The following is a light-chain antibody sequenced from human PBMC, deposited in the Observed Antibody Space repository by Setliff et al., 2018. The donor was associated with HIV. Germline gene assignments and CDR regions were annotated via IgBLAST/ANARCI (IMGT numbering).Light chain of an antibody. CDR1: SSDVGSYNR. CDR2: EVT. V-gene: IGLV2-18*02. CDR3: SSYTSTSTSVI. Sequence: QSVLTQPPSVSGSPGQSVTISCTGTSSDVGSYNRVSWYQQSPGTAPKLMIYEVTNRPSGVPDRFSGSKSGNTASLTISGLQAEDEADYYCSSYTSTSTSVIFGGGTQRTVL. J-gene: IGLJ2*01.